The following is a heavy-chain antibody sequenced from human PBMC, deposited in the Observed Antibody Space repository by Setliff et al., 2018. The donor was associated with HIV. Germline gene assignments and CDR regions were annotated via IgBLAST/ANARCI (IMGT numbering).Heavy chain of an antibody. J-gene: IGHJ3*02. Sequence: ASVKVSCKASGYTFTSYGISWVRQAPGQGLEWMGWISGYNGNTNYAQKLQGRVTMTTDTSTSTAYMELSSLRSEDTAVYYCARPITMIADAFDIWGQGTMVTVSS. D-gene: IGHD3-22*01. CDR2: ISGYNGNT. CDR1: GYTFTSYG. V-gene: IGHV1-18*01. CDR3: ARPITMIADAFDI.